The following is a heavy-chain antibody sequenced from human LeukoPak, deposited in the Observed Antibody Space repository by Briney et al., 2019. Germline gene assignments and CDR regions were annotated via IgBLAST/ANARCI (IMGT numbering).Heavy chain of an antibody. D-gene: IGHD5-18*01. V-gene: IGHV1-69*01. CDR2: IIPIFGTA. J-gene: IGHJ2*01. CDR3: ARHPLYYSYGPKPRYWYFDL. CDR1: GGTFSSYA. Sequence: GASVKVSCKASGGTFSSYAISWVRQAPGQGLEWMGGIIPIFGTANYAQKFQGRVTITADESTSTAYMELSSLRSEDTAVYYCARHPLYYSYGPKPRYWYFDLWGRGTLVTVSS.